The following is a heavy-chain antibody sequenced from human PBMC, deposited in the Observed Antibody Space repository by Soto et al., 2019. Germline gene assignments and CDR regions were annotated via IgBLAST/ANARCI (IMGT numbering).Heavy chain of an antibody. D-gene: IGHD6-25*01. CDR2: IYTGDSDT. Sequence: GESLEISWPGSGYRFNSYWIPRVPQMPGKGLEWMGIIYTGDSDTRYSRSFQGQVTISADKSINTAYLQWSSLKASDTAMYFCARRAAGGWIDYWGQGTLVTVSS. V-gene: IGHV5-51*01. CDR1: GYRFNSYW. CDR3: ARRAAGGWIDY. J-gene: IGHJ4*02.